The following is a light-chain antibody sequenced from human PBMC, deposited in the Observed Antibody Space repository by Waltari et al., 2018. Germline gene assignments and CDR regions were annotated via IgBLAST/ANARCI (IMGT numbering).Light chain of an antibody. J-gene: IGKJ4*01. V-gene: IGKV3-20*01. Sequence: EIVLTQSPGTLSLSPGERATLSCRASQSITSISLGGYQQKPGQAPRLLLFVASTRSTGIPDRFSGSGSGTDFTLTINRLEPEDFAVYYCQQWDGSFLTFGGGTEVEL. CDR3: QQWDGSFLT. CDR2: VAS. CDR1: QSITSIS.